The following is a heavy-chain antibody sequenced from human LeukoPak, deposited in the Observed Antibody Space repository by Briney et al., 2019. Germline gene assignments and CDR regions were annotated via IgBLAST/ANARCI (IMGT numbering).Heavy chain of an antibody. J-gene: IGHJ4*02. CDR2: ISGSRSTTV. Sequence: QPRGSLRLSCAASGFTFSNYGMNWVRQAPGKGLEWVSSISGSRSTTVFYADSVKGRFTISRDIAKNSLYLQMNSLRDEDTAVYYCARDWITFGGVIVPLDYWGQGTLVTVSS. D-gene: IGHD3-16*02. V-gene: IGHV3-48*02. CDR1: GFTFSNYG. CDR3: ARDWITFGGVIVPLDY.